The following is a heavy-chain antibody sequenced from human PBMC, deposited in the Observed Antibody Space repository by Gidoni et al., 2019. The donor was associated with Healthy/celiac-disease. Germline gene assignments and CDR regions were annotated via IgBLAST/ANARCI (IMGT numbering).Heavy chain of an antibody. CDR3: ARDYGGGAYYDFWSGYYTGYFDY. V-gene: IGHV3-48*02. CDR2: ISSSSSTI. Sequence: EVQLVESGGGLVQPGGSLRLSCAASGFTFSSYSMNWVRQAPGKGLEWFSYISSSSSTIYYADSVKGRFTISRDNAKNSLYLQMNSLRDEDTAVYYCARDYGGGAYYDFWSGYYTGYFDYWGQGTLVTVSS. CDR1: GFTFSSYS. D-gene: IGHD3-3*01. J-gene: IGHJ4*02.